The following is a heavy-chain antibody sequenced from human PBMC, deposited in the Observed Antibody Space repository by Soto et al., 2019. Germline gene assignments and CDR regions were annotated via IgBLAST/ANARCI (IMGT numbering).Heavy chain of an antibody. V-gene: IGHV4-31*03. CDR3: ARRALPQCINGVCYKDGFWDY. CDR2: IYYSGTT. J-gene: IGHJ4*02. D-gene: IGHD2-8*01. CDR1: GGSISSGGYY. Sequence: PSETLSLTCTVSGGSISSGGYYWSWIRQHPGKGLEWIGYIYYSGTTYFNPSLKSRASISLDTSKNEFSLKLTSVTAADTAVYYCARRALPQCINGVCYKDGFWDYWGQGALVTVSS.